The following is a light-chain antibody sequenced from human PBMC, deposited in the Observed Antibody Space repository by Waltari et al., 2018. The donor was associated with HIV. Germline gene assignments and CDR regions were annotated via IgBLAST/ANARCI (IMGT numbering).Light chain of an antibody. CDR3: SSYVATKNVR. CDR2: NVN. V-gene: IGLV2-14*03. Sequence: QSALTQPASLSGSPGQSITISCSGSSSDIGGSNYASWYQQHPGKAPKLISYNVNHRPSGISDRFSGSRSGDTASLTISGLQAEDEAIYYCSSYVATKNVRFGGGTKVTVV. CDR1: SSDIGGSNY. J-gene: IGLJ2*01.